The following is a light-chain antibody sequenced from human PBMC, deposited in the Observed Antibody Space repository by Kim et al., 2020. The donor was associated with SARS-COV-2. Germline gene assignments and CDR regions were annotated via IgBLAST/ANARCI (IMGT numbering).Light chain of an antibody. CDR2: RDT. Sequence: SYELTQPLSVSVALGQTARITCGGNNIVTKNVHWYQQNPGQAPVLVMYRDTNRPSGIPERFSGSNSGNTATLTISRAQAGDEADYYCQVWDSSTWVFGGG. CDR1: NIVTKN. V-gene: IGLV3-9*01. CDR3: QVWDSSTWV. J-gene: IGLJ3*02.